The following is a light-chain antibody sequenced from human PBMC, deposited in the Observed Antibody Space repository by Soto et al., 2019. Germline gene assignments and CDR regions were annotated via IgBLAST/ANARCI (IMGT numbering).Light chain of an antibody. Sequence: DIVLTQSPATLSASAGDRVTLSCRASQNISIRLAWYQHIPGQAPRLLIYQTSIRATGIPARFSASGSGTDFTLTISDVQPEDFALYYCHQRQSWPRTFGQGTKVDI. CDR2: QTS. CDR3: HQRQSWPRT. J-gene: IGKJ1*01. CDR1: QNISIR. V-gene: IGKV3-11*01.